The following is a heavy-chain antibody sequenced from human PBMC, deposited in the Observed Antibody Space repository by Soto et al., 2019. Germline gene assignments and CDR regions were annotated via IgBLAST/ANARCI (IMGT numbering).Heavy chain of an antibody. CDR2: IYYSGST. D-gene: IGHD3-10*01. Sequence: SETLSLTCTVSSGAISSYYWSWIRQPPGKGLEWIGYIYYSGSTNYNPSLKSRVTISVDTSKNQFSLKLSSVTAADTAVYYCARVSGIYYYGMDVWGQGTTVT. V-gene: IGHV4-59*08. CDR3: ARVSGIYYYGMDV. J-gene: IGHJ6*02. CDR1: SGAISSYY.